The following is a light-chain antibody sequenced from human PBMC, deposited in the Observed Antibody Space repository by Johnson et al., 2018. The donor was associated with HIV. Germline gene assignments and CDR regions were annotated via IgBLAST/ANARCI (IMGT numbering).Light chain of an antibody. J-gene: IGLJ1*01. CDR1: SSNIGNNY. CDR3: GTWDSSLSAGV. CDR2: ENN. V-gene: IGLV1-51*02. Sequence: QSVLTQPPSVSAAPGQKVTISCSGSSSNIGNNYVSWYQQLPGTAPKLLIYENNKRPSGIPDRFSGSKSGTSATLGITGLQTGDEADYDCGTWDSSLSAGVFGTGTKVTVL.